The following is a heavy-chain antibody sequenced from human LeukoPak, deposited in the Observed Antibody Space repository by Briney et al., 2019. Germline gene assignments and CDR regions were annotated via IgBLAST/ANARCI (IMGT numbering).Heavy chain of an antibody. CDR1: GYSFANFW. D-gene: IGHD5-12*01. CDR3: ARVSRSRRSGYTSGVLY. CDR2: IYPGDSDT. J-gene: IGHJ4*02. V-gene: IGHV5-51*01. Sequence: GESLKISCKGSGYSFANFWIGWVRQMPGKGLERMGIIYPGDSDTRYSPSFRGQVTISVDESSRTAHLQWSSLKASDTAMYYCARVSRSRRSGYTSGVLYWGQGTLVTVSS.